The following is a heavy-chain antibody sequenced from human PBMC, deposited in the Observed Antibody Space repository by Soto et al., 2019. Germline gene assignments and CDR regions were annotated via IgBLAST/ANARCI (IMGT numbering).Heavy chain of an antibody. V-gene: IGHV5-51*01. J-gene: IGHJ6*02. CDR2: IYPGDSDT. CDR3: TRSYAYQYFGKHL. Sequence: ESLKISCKGSGYSFTSYWIGWVRQMPGKGLEWMCVIYPGDSDTRYSPSFQGQVTISADKSISTAYLQWSSLKASDTAMYYCTRSYAYQYFGKHLWAQGTSVLVS. CDR1: GYSFTSYW.